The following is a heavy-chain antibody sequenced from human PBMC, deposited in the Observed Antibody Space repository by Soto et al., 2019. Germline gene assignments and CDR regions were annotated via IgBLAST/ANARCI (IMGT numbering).Heavy chain of an antibody. D-gene: IGHD3-22*01. CDR1: GFTFSSYG. CDR3: AKDTYYFDSSGYYVFDS. V-gene: IGHV3-30*18. CDR2: ISYDGGNK. J-gene: IGHJ4*02. Sequence: QVQLVESGGGVVQPGRSLRLSCAASGFTFSSYGIHWVRQAPGKGLEWVAVISYDGGNKHYADSVQGRFIISRDNSKNTLYLQMNSLRAEDTAVYYCAKDTYYFDSSGYYVFDSWGQGTLVTVSS.